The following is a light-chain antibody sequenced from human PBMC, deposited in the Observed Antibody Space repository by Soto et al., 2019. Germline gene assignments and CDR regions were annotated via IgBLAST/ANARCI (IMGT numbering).Light chain of an antibody. J-gene: IGKJ5*01. CDR2: VAX. Sequence: DIQMTQSPSSLSASVGDRVTITCRASQNIINYLNWYQQKPGKAPQXXXXVAXRLESGVPPRFSGSGSGTHFTLPISSLQPYDVATYYCEQSYNAPITFCQGT. V-gene: IGKV1-39*01. CDR1: QNIINY. CDR3: EQSYNAPIT.